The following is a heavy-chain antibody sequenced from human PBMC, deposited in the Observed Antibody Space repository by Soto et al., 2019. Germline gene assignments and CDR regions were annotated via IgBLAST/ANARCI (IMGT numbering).Heavy chain of an antibody. Sequence: SETLCLTCTVAGGSISSYCWSWIRQPTGKGLEWIGYIYYSGSTNYNPSLKSRVTISVDTSKNQFSLKLNSVTAADTAVYYCARGRYFDWLGTWFGPWGQGTLVTVSS. V-gene: IGHV4-59*08. D-gene: IGHD3-9*01. J-gene: IGHJ5*02. CDR1: GGSISSYC. CDR2: IYYSGST. CDR3: ARGRYFDWLGTWFGP.